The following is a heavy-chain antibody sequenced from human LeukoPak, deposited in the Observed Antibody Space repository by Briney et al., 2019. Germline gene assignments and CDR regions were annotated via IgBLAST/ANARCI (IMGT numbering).Heavy chain of an antibody. J-gene: IGHJ5*02. CDR3: ARDRYYGSGSYINWFDP. CDR1: GFTFSSYS. D-gene: IGHD3-10*01. V-gene: IGHV3-21*01. Sequence: PGGSLRLSCAASGFTFSSYSMNWVRQAPGKGLEWVSSISSSSSYIYYADSVKGRSTISRDNAKNSLYLQMNSLRAEDTAVYYCARDRYYGSGSYINWFDPWGQGTLVTVSS. CDR2: ISSSSSYI.